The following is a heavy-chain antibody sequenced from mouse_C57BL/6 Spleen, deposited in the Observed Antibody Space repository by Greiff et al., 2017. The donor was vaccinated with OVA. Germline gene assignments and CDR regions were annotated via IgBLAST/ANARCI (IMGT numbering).Heavy chain of an antibody. CDR2: INPNNGGT. CDR3: ARVGNYVAMDY. V-gene: IGHV1-26*01. D-gene: IGHD1-1*01. CDR1: GYTFTDYY. J-gene: IGHJ4*01. Sequence: EVQLQQSGPELVKPGASVKISCKASGYTFTDYYMNWVKQSHGKSLEWIGDINPNNGGTSYNQKFKGKATLTVDKSSSTAYMELRSLTSEDSAVYYCARVGNYVAMDYWGQGTSVTVSS.